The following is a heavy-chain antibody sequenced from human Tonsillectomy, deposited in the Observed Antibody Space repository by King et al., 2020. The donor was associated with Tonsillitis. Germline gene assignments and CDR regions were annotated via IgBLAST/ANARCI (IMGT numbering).Heavy chain of an antibody. CDR1: GYSFTSYW. CDR2: IYPGDSDT. CDR3: ARHVMVRGVISGGMDV. D-gene: IGHD3-10*01. J-gene: IGHJ6*02. V-gene: IGHV5-51*01. Sequence: QLVQSGAEVEKPGESLKISCKGSGYSFTSYWIGWVRQMPGKGLEWMGIIYPGDSDTRYSPSFQGQVTISADKSISTAYLQWSSLKASDTAMYYCARHVMVRGVISGGMDVWGQGTTVTVSS.